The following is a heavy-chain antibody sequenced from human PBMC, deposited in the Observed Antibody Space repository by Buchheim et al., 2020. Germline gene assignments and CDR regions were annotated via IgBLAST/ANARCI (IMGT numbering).Heavy chain of an antibody. CDR2: INTNNGTP. V-gene: IGHV7-4-1*02. D-gene: IGHD6-13*01. Sequence: QVQLVQSGSELKKPGASVKVSCKASGYTFTRYAMNWVRQAPGQGLEWMGWINTNNGTPPYAQGFTGRFVFSLDTSVSTAYLQISSIKAEDTAFYFCARRAARWQQLSGYMDVWGKGTT. CDR1: GYTFTRYA. J-gene: IGHJ6*04. CDR3: ARRAARWQQLSGYMDV.